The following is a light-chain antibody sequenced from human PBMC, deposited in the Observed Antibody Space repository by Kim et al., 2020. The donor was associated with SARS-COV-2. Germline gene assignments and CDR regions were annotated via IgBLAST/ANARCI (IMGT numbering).Light chain of an antibody. J-gene: IGKJ1*01. V-gene: IGKV1-39*01. CDR2: TAS. Sequence: ASVGDSVTITCRASLSISRYLNWYQQKPGEAPTLMIYTASSLQSGVPSRFSGSGSGTDFTLTISSLQPEDFATYYCQQTYSSPQTFGQGTKVDIK. CDR1: LSISRY. CDR3: QQTYSSPQT.